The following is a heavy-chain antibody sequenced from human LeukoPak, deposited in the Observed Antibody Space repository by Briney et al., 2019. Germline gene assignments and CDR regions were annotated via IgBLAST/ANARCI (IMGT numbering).Heavy chain of an antibody. J-gene: IGHJ4*02. Sequence: GGSLRLSCAASGFTFNTYAMNWVRQAPGKGLEWVSVIYSGGSTYYADSVKGRFTISRDNSKNTLYLQMNSLRAEDTAVYYCARDRSDDFWSGYYNYWGQGTLVTVSS. V-gene: IGHV3-66*01. D-gene: IGHD3-3*01. CDR3: ARDRSDDFWSGYYNY. CDR2: IYSGGST. CDR1: GFTFNTYA.